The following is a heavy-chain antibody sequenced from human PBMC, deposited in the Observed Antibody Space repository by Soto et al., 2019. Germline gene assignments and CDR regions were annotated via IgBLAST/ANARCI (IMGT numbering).Heavy chain of an antibody. Sequence: SETLSLTCAVYGGSFSGYYWSWIRQPPGKGLEWIGEINHSGSTNYNPSLKSRVTISVDTSKNQFSLKLSSVTAADTAVYYCARGQGIAARRAYSYYMEVWGKGTTVTVSS. CDR1: GGSFSGYY. CDR3: ARGQGIAARRAYSYYMEV. V-gene: IGHV4-34*01. D-gene: IGHD6-6*01. J-gene: IGHJ6*03. CDR2: INHSGST.